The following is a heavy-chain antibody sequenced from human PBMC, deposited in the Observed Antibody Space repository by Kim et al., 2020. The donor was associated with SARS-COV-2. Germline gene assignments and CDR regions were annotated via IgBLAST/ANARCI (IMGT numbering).Heavy chain of an antibody. J-gene: IGHJ4*02. D-gene: IGHD7-27*01. CDR1: GFTFRSDT. CDR2: ISSGGTT. CDR3: SKDFTPGDGRWDVDY. V-gene: IGHV3-23*01. Sequence: GGSLRLSCAASGFTFRSDTMNWVRQAPGKGLEWVSGISSGGTTWYTDSVKGRFTMSRDNSMNTLYLQMNSLRAEDTAVYYCSKDFTPGDGRWDVDYWGQG.